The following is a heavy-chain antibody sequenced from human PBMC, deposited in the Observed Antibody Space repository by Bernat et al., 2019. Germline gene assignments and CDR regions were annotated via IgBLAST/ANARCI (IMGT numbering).Heavy chain of an antibody. CDR3: ARVTNASPHY. D-gene: IGHD2-2*01. Sequence: QLQLQESGPGLVKPSETLSLTCTVSGGSISSGSYYWGWIRQPPGKVLEWIGSIYYSGSTYYNPSLKSRVTISADTSKNQCSLNMSSVTAADTAVYYCARVTNASPHYWGQGTLVTVSS. CDR2: IYYSGST. J-gene: IGHJ4*02. CDR1: GGSISSGSYY. V-gene: IGHV4-39*01.